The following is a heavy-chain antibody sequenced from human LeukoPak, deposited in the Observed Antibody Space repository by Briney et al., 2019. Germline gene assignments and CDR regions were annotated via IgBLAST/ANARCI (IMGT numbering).Heavy chain of an antibody. J-gene: IGHJ5*02. CDR3: ARVVRHAPNWFDP. Sequence: SVKVSRKGSAGTFSSYTISLVRQAPAQGLELVGGIIPILGIANYAQTCQGRVTITADNSTSTAYLQLSSLRSEDTAVYYCARVVRHAPNWFDPWGQGTLVTVSS. D-gene: IGHD2-21*01. CDR1: AGTFSSYT. V-gene: IGHV1-69*02. CDR2: IIPILGIA.